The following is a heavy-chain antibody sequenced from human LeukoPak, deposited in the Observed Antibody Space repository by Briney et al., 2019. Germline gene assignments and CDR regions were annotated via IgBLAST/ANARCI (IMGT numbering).Heavy chain of an antibody. Sequence: GGSLRLSCAASGFTFSSCSMNWVRQAPGKGLEWVSSISSSSSYIYYADSVKGRFTISRDNAKNSLYLQMNSLRAEDTAVYYCARTTVTTKGAMDVWGKGTTVTVSS. CDR2: ISSSSSYI. CDR1: GFTFSSCS. CDR3: ARTTVTTKGAMDV. J-gene: IGHJ6*04. D-gene: IGHD4-17*01. V-gene: IGHV3-21*01.